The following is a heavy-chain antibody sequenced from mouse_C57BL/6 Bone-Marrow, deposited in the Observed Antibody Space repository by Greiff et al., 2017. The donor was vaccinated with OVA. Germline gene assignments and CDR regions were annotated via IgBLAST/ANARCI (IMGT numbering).Heavy chain of an antibody. CDR1: GYTFTSYW. D-gene: IGHD4-1*01. CDR2: IDPSDSET. CDR3: AMIPWDVGAY. J-gene: IGHJ3*01. V-gene: IGHV1-52*01. Sequence: QVQLQQPGAELVRPGSSVKLSCKASGYTFTSYWMHWVKQRPIQGLEWIGNIDPSDSETHYNQKFKDKATLTVDKSSSTAYIQLSSLTSEDAAVYYCAMIPWDVGAYWGQGTLVTVSA.